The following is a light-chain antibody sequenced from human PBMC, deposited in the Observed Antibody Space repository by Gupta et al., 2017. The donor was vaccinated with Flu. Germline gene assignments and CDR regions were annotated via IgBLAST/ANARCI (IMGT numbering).Light chain of an antibody. CDR1: QSLLHSNGYNY. CDR2: LGS. V-gene: IGKV2-28*01. J-gene: IGKJ2*03. CDR3: RQSLQTPQS. Sequence: DIVMTQSPLSLPVTPGGPASISCRSSQSLLHSNGYNYLDWYLQKPGQSPQLLIYLGSNRASGVPDRFSGSGSGTDFTLKISRVEAEDVGVYYCRQSLQTPQSFGQGTKLEIK.